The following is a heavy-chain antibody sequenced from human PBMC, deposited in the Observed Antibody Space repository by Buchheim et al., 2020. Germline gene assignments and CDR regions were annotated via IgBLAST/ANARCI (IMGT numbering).Heavy chain of an antibody. CDR3: AKDSSRVVVITTSYFDY. CDR1: GFTFSSYV. D-gene: IGHD3-22*01. J-gene: IGHJ4*02. Sequence: EVQLLESGGDLVQPGGSLRVSCAASGFTFSSYVMSWVRHAPGKGLEWVSAISGSGSATYYADSVKGRFTISRDNSKNTPYLQMDSLRADDTAVYYCAKDSSRVVVITTSYFDYWGQGT. CDR2: ISGSGSAT. V-gene: IGHV3-23*01.